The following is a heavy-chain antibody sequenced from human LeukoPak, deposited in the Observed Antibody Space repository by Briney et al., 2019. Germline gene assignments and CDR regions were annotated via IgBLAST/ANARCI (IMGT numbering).Heavy chain of an antibody. Sequence: PGGSLRLSCAASGFTFSSYSMNWVRQAPGKGLEWVSSISSSSYIYYADSVKGRFTISRDNAKNSLYLQMNSLRAEDTAVYYCARDLTYYDILTGYYTSHYFDYWGQGTLVTVST. CDR1: GFTFSSYS. V-gene: IGHV3-21*01. CDR2: ISSSSYI. CDR3: ARDLTYYDILTGYYTSHYFDY. J-gene: IGHJ4*02. D-gene: IGHD3-9*01.